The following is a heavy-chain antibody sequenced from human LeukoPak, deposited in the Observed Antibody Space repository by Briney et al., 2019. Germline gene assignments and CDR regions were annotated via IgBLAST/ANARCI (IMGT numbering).Heavy chain of an antibody. Sequence: GGSLRLSCAASGFTLSSYAMTWVRQAPGKGLEWVSDIGDSGATTYYADSVKGRFTISRDNSKNTLYLQMSSLRAEDTAVYFCASFHYYGSGAYYLSYWVQGTLVTVSS. V-gene: IGHV3-23*01. J-gene: IGHJ4*02. CDR2: IGDSGATT. CDR1: GFTLSSYA. D-gene: IGHD3-10*01. CDR3: ASFHYYGSGAYYLSY.